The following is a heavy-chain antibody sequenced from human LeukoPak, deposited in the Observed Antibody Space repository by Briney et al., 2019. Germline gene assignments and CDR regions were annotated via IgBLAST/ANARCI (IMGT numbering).Heavy chain of an antibody. CDR1: GFSFDTFA. J-gene: IGHJ4*02. Sequence: GGSLRLPCSASGFSFDTFAMSWVRQAPGKGLEWVSGIGTTGAGTYYADSVKGRFTISRDNSKNTLYLQMDSLRAEDTAMYYCAKRGNREFDYWGRGTLVTVSS. D-gene: IGHD2/OR15-2a*01. CDR3: AKRGNREFDY. CDR2: IGTTGAGT. V-gene: IGHV3-23*01.